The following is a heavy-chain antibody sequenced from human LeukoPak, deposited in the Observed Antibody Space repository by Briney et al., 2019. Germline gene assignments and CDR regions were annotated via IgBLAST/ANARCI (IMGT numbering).Heavy chain of an antibody. J-gene: IGHJ4*02. Sequence: PSETLFLTCTVSGGSISSYYWSWIRQPPGKGLEWIGYIYYSGSTNYNPSLKSRVTISVDTSKNQFSLKLSSVTAADTAVYYCACPYGSGRDKPNTDYWYQGTLVTVTS. CDR3: ACPYGSGRDKPNTDY. D-gene: IGHD3-10*01. CDR1: GGSISSYY. CDR2: IYYSGST. V-gene: IGHV4-59*01.